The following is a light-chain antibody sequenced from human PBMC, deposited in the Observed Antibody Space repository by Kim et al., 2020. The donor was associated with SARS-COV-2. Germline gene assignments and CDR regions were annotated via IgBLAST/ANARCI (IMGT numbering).Light chain of an antibody. CDR3: HSRDTTGAV. V-gene: IGLV3-19*01. J-gene: IGLJ2*01. CDR2: GKT. CDR1: ILRTYY. Sequence: SVALGQTVRITCQGDILRTYYASWYQLKPGQAPVLVLYGKTNRPSGIPDRFSGASSGTTASLIITGARAEDEADYYCHSRDTTGAVFGGGTKLAVL.